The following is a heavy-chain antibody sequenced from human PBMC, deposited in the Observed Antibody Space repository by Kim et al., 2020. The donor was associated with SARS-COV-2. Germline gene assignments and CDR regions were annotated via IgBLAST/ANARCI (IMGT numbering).Heavy chain of an antibody. J-gene: IGHJ6*03. CDR1: GYTFTSYG. V-gene: IGHV1-18*01. D-gene: IGHD6-19*01. CDR2: ISAYNGNT. CDR3: ARSIDSSGWLYYYYYMDV. Sequence: ASVKVSCKASGYTFTSYGISWVRQAPGQGLEWMGWISAYNGNTNYAQKLQGRVTMTTDTSTSTAYMELRSLRSDDTAVYYCARSIDSSGWLYYYYYMDVWGEGSTVTVSS.